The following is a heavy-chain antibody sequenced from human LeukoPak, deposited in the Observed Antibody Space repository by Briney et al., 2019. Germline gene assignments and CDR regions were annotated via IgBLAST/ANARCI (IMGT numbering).Heavy chain of an antibody. V-gene: IGHV3-7*03. CDR2: INHNGNVN. Sequence: GGSLRLSCAASGFTFSSYWMNWARQAPGKGLEWVASINHNGNVNYYVDSVKGRFTISRDNAKNSLYLQMSHLRAEDTAVYFCARGGGLDVWGQGATVTVSS. CDR1: GFTFSSYW. D-gene: IGHD3-16*01. CDR3: ARGGGLDV. J-gene: IGHJ6*02.